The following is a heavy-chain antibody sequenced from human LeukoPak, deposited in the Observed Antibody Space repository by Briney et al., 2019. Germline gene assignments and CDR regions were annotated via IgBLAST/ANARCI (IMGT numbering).Heavy chain of an antibody. V-gene: IGHV1-46*01. CDR3: ARVRYYDSSGYGGDPFDY. CDR1: GYTFTSYY. D-gene: IGHD3-22*01. J-gene: IGHJ4*02. CDR2: INPSGGST. Sequence: ASVKVSCKASGYTFTSYYMHWVRQAPGQGLEWMGIINPSGGSTSYAQKFQGRVTMTRDMSTSTVYMELGSLRSEDTAVYYCARVRYYDSSGYGGDPFDYWGQGTLVTVSS.